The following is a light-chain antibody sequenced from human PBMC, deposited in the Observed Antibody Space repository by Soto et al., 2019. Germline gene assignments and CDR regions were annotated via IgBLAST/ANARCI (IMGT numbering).Light chain of an antibody. CDR2: SAS. J-gene: IGKJ4*01. CDR3: QQTNTFPLT. V-gene: IGKV1-12*01. Sequence: DIQMTQSPSSVSGSVGDRVTITCRASQDITWWLAWYQQKPGKAPKLLIYSASSLQSGVPSRFSGSGSETDFTLTISSLQPEDSATYYCQQTNTFPLTFGGGTKVDI. CDR1: QDITWW.